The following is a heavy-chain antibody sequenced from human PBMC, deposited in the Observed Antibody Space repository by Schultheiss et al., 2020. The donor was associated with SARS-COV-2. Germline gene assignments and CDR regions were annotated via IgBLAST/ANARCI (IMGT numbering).Heavy chain of an antibody. CDR1: GFTFSSSW. Sequence: GESLKISCAASGFTFSSSWMHWVCQAPGKGLEWVSAISGSGGSTYYADSVKGRFTISRDNSKNTLYLQMNSLRAEDTAVYYCALIAVAGPTAPNWFDPWGQGTLVTVSS. CDR2: ISGSGGST. CDR3: ALIAVAGPTAPNWFDP. J-gene: IGHJ5*02. V-gene: IGHV3-23*01. D-gene: IGHD6-19*01.